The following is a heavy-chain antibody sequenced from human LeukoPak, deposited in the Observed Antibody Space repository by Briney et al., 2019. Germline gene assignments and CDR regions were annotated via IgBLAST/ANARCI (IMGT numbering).Heavy chain of an antibody. V-gene: IGHV3-13*04. Sequence: SGGSPRLSCAASGFIFSDFDMHWARQVTGKGLEWVSAIGTTGDTYYPGSVKGRFTISRENAKNSLYLQMNSLRAEDTAVYYCARATISVAYAFDIWGQGTMVTVSS. CDR2: IGTTGDT. CDR3: ARATISVAYAFDI. CDR1: GFIFSDFD. J-gene: IGHJ3*02. D-gene: IGHD6-19*01.